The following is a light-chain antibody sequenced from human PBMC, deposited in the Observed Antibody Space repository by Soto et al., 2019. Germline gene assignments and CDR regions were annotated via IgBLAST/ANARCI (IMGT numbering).Light chain of an antibody. V-gene: IGLV2-14*01. J-gene: IGLJ2*01. Sequence: QSALTQPASVSGSPGQSITISCTGTSSDVGGYNYVSWYQHHPGKAPKLLIYEVSNRPSGVSNRFSGSKSGNTASLTISGLPAEDEADYYCSSYTSSSTLGVFGGGTKLTVL. CDR3: SSYTSSSTLGV. CDR2: EVS. CDR1: SSDVGGYNY.